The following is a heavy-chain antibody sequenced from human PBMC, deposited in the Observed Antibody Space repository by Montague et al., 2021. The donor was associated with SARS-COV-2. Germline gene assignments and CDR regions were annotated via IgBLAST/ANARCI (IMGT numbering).Heavy chain of an antibody. Sequence: SLRLSCAASGFTFRSYAMHWVRQTPGKGLEWVASISDDGTNKFYVDSVKGRFTISRDNSKNSLYLQMNSLRADDTAVYYCAGDGHRRLSIEGRFDPWGQGTLVTVSS. J-gene: IGHJ5*02. V-gene: IGHV3-30*04. CDR1: GFTFRSYA. CDR3: AGDGHRRLSIEGRFDP. D-gene: IGHD6-6*01. CDR2: ISDDGTNK.